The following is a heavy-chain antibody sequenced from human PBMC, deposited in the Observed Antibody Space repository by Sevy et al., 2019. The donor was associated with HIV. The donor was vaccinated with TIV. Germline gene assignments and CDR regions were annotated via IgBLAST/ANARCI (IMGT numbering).Heavy chain of an antibody. D-gene: IGHD3-3*01. Sequence: GESLKISCAASGFTFSSYGMHWVRQAPGKGLEWVAVISYDGSNKYYADSVKGRFTISRDNSKNTLYLQMNSLRAEDTAVYYCAKDTAYYDFWSGYYTLQIYYGMDVWGQGTTVTVSS. CDR1: GFTFSSYG. CDR2: ISYDGSNK. CDR3: AKDTAYYDFWSGYYTLQIYYGMDV. V-gene: IGHV3-30*18. J-gene: IGHJ6*02.